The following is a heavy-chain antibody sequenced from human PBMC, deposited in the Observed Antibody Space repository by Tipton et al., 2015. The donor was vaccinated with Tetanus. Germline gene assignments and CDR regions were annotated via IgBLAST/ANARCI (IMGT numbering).Heavy chain of an antibody. J-gene: IGHJ6*03. CDR2: VYGAGST. V-gene: IGHV3-53*01. CDR3: TRGRPLTGNYYQYYMDV. Sequence: SLRLSCVASGFSVSNNHMNWVRQAPGKGLERVSVVYGAGSTDYADSVQGRFTLYRDNSKNILYLQLSNLRADDAAVYYCTRGRPLTGNYYQYYMDVWGKGTTVTVSS. D-gene: IGHD3-9*01. CDR1: GFSVSNNH.